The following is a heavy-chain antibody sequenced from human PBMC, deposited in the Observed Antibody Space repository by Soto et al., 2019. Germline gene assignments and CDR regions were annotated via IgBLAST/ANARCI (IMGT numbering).Heavy chain of an antibody. J-gene: IGHJ6*02. V-gene: IGHV4-30-4*01. CDR2: IYYSGST. D-gene: IGHD5-12*01. Sequence: QVQLQESGPGLVNPSQTLSLTCTVSGGSISSGDCYWSWVRQPPGKGLEWIGYIYYSGSTYYSPSVKRRATRSIDTSKNQFSLKRSFVTAADTAVYYCARDIVATKDLGGYYYYDMDVWGQGTTVTVSS. CDR3: ARDIVATKDLGGYYYYDMDV. CDR1: GGSISSGDCY.